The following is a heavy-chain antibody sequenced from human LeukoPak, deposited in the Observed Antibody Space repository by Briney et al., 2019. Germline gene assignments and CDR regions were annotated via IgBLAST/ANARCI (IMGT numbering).Heavy chain of an antibody. D-gene: IGHD6-19*01. CDR2: IWYDGSNK. J-gene: IGHJ4*02. CDR3: AREGSSGWPYYFDY. CDR1: GFTFSSYG. V-gene: IGHV3-33*01. Sequence: GRSLRLSCAASGFTFSSYGMHWVRQAPGKGLEWVAVIWYDGSNKYYADSVKGRFTISRDNSKNTLYLQMNSLRAEDTAVYYCAREGSSGWPYYFDYWRQGTLVTVSS.